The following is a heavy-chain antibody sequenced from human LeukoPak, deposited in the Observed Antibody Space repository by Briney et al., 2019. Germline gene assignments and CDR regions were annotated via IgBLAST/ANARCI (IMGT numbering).Heavy chain of an antibody. CDR1: GYSFTSYW. D-gene: IGHD3-22*01. CDR2: IYPGDSDT. CDR3: AINYYDSSGHYSGAY. J-gene: IGHJ4*02. V-gene: IGHV5-51*01. Sequence: GESLKISCKGSGYSFTSYWIGWVRQMPGKGLEWMGIIYPGDSDTRYSPSFQGQVTISADKSISTAYPQWSSLKASDTAMYYCAINYYDSSGHYSGAYWGQGTLVTVSS.